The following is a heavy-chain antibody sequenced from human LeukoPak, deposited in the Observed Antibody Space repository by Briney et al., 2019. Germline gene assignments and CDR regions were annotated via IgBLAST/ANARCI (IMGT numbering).Heavy chain of an antibody. Sequence: GGSLRLSCAASGFIFSSYWTSWVRQAPGKGLEWVANIKQDGSEKYYVDSVKGRFTISRDNAKNSLYLQMSSLRAEDTAVYYCSRIRWDLLILSDYGRQGTLVTVSS. CDR1: GFIFSSYW. J-gene: IGHJ4*02. CDR3: SRIRWDLLILSDY. D-gene: IGHD1-26*01. CDR2: IKQDGSEK. V-gene: IGHV3-7*03.